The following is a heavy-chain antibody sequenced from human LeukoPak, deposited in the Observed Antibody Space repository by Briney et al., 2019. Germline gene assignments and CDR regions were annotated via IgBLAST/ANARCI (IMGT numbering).Heavy chain of an antibody. CDR1: GYTFNDYY. J-gene: IGHJ4*02. Sequence: GASVTVSCKASGYTFNDYYINWVRQAPGQGLEWMGWINPKSGDTKFAQKFQGRVTMTRDTSISTAYMDLSRLKSDDTAVYYCARARRTRNMYGEYVVLFDYWGRGTLVTVSS. CDR2: INPKSGDT. D-gene: IGHD4-17*01. CDR3: ARARRTRNMYGEYVVLFDY. V-gene: IGHV1-2*02.